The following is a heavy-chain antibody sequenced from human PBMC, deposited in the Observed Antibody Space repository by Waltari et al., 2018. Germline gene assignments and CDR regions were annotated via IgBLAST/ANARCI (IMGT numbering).Heavy chain of an antibody. V-gene: IGHV1-2*06. CDR1: GYTFTGYY. CDR3: ARGGDTIFGVIRVFDY. D-gene: IGHD3-3*01. J-gene: IGHJ4*02. CDR2: IKHNSGGT. Sequence: QVQLVQSGAEVKKPGASVKVSCKASGYTFTGYYMHWVRQAPGQGLEWMVRIKHNSGGTNYAQKFQGRVTMTRETSISTAYMELSRLRSDDTAVYYCARGGDTIFGVIRVFDYWGQGTLVTVSS.